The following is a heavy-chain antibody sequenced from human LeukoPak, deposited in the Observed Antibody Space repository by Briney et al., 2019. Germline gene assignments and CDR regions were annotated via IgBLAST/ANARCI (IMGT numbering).Heavy chain of an antibody. D-gene: IGHD3-22*01. CDR3: AKDGWDYYDRSGYPNDY. V-gene: IGHV3-23*01. Sequence: PGGSLRLSCAASGFTFSSYPMSWVRQAPGKGLEWVSSLCGSGGTTYYADPVKGRFTISRDNSKNTLHLQMNSLGAEDTAVYYCAKDGWDYYDRSGYPNDYWGQGTLVTVSS. CDR2: LCGSGGTT. J-gene: IGHJ4*02. CDR1: GFTFSSYP.